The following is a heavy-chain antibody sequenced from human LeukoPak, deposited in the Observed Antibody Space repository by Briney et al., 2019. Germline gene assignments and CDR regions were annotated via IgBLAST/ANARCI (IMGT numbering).Heavy chain of an antibody. D-gene: IGHD6-19*01. CDR1: GFTFSSYA. CDR3: ARDIAVAGTFPSPADY. CDR2: ISSSSSYI. Sequence: GGSLRLSCAASGFTFSSYAMSWVRQAPGKGLEWVSSISSSSSYIYYADSVKGRFTISRDNAKNSLYLQMNSLRAEDTAVYYCARDIAVAGTFPSPADYWGQGTLVTVSS. V-gene: IGHV3-21*01. J-gene: IGHJ4*02.